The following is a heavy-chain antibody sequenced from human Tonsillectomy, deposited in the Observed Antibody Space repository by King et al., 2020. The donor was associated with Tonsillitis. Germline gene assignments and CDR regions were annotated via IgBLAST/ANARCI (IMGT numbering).Heavy chain of an antibody. CDR1: GFTFSFYS. CDR2: ISTTSTYI. V-gene: IGHV3-21*01. D-gene: IGHD2-8*01. CDR3: ARGNGDN. J-gene: IGHJ4*02. Sequence: DVQLVESGGGLVKPGGSLRLSCAASGFTFSFYSMNWVRQAPGRGLEWVSSISTTSTYIYLADSVKGPFTIPSDNSKNSLYLQMSSLRAEDTAVYYCARGNGDNWGQGTLVTVSS.